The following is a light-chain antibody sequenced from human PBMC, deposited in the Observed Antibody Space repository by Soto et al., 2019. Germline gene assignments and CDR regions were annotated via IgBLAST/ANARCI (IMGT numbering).Light chain of an antibody. CDR1: SSDVGGYNH. Sequence: QSALTQPASVSGSPGQSITISCTGTSSDVGGYNHVSWYQQHPGKAPKLTIYEVSNRPSGVSNRFSGSKSGNTASLTISGLQAEDEADYYCSSYTSSTPDVVFGGGTKLTVL. V-gene: IGLV2-14*01. J-gene: IGLJ2*01. CDR2: EVS. CDR3: SSYTSSTPDVV.